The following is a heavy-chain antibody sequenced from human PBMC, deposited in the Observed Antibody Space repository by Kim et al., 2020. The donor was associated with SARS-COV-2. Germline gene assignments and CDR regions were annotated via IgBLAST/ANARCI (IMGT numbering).Heavy chain of an antibody. V-gene: IGHV1-8*01. CDR2: VNPDSGSA. D-gene: IGHD2-15*01. J-gene: IGHJ5*01. Sequence: ASVKVSCKASGYTFTTNNIDWIRQAAGQGLEWMGWVNPDSGSAGYEQKFRGRVTMTRYTSITTAYMELSGLTSEDTAVYYCARMSGGQGANWFDSWGQGTLVTVSS. CDR3: ARMSGGQGANWFDS. CDR1: GYTFTTNN.